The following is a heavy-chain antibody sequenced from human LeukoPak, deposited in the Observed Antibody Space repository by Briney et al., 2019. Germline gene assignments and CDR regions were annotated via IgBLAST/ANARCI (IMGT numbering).Heavy chain of an antibody. CDR1: GYTFTSYG. CDR2: ISAYNGNT. V-gene: IGHV1-18*01. Sequence: GASVKVSCKASGYTFTSYGISWVRQAPGQGLEWMGWISAYNGNTNYAQKLQGRVTMTTDTSTSTAYMELRSLRSDDTAVYYCARDYIYSPLGSFDYWGQGTLVTVSS. CDR3: ARDYIYSPLGSFDY. D-gene: IGHD2-15*01. J-gene: IGHJ4*02.